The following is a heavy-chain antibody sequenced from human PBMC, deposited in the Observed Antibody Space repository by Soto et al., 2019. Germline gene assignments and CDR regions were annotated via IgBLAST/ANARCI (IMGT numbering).Heavy chain of an antibody. CDR1: GFTFDDYA. D-gene: IGHD5-12*01. V-gene: IGHV3-9*01. Sequence: GGSLRLSCAASGFTFDDYAMHWVRQAPGKGLEWVSGISWNSGSIGYADSVKGRFTISRDNAKNSLYLQMNSLRAEDTALYYCASTRRDGYNNYYYYYGMDVWGQGTTVTVSS. CDR2: ISWNSGSI. J-gene: IGHJ6*02. CDR3: ASTRRDGYNNYYYYYGMDV.